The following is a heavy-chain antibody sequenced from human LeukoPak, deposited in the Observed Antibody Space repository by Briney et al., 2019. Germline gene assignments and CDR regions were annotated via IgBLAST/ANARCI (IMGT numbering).Heavy chain of an antibody. V-gene: IGHV4-31*03. CDR3: ARAPEGSGSSRNQDDAFDI. Sequence: SQTLSLTCTVSGGSISSGGYYWSWIRQHPGKGLEWIGYIYYSGSTYYNPSLKSRVTISVDTSKNQFSLKLSSVTAADTAVYYCARAPEGSGSSRNQDDAFDIWGQGTMVTVSS. J-gene: IGHJ3*02. CDR1: GGSISSGGYY. D-gene: IGHD3-3*01. CDR2: IYYSGST.